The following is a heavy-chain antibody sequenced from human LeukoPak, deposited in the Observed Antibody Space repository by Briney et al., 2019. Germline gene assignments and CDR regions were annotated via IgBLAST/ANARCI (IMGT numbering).Heavy chain of an antibody. Sequence: GASVKVSCKASGYTFTRYYIHWVRQAPGQGLAWLGRINPSGGSTSYAQKFQGRVTMTRDTSTSTVYMELSSLRSEDTAVYYCARDRAIAGTKEDAFDIWGQGTMVTVSS. CDR2: INPSGGST. CDR3: ARDRAIAGTKEDAFDI. CDR1: GYTFTRYY. D-gene: IGHD6-19*01. J-gene: IGHJ3*02. V-gene: IGHV1-46*01.